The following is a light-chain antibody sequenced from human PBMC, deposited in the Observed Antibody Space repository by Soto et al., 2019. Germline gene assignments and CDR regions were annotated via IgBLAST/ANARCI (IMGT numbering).Light chain of an antibody. Sequence: SAPTQPRSVSGSPGQSVTISFTGNNSDVGNYNSVSWYQHHPGKAPKLMIYDVNKWPSGVPDRFSGSKSGNTASLTISGLQAEDEADYYCCSYIGSYSYVFGTGTKVTV. CDR1: NSDVGNYNS. CDR2: DVN. CDR3: CSYIGSYSYV. J-gene: IGLJ1*01. V-gene: IGLV2-11*01.